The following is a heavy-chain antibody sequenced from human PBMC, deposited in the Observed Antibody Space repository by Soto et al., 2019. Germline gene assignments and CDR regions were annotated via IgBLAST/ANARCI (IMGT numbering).Heavy chain of an antibody. J-gene: IGHJ3*02. CDR1: GFTFSSYG. Sequence: QVQLVESGGGVVQPGRSLRLSCAASGFTFSSYGMHWVRQAPGKGLEWVAVIWYDGSNKYYADSVKGRFTISRDNSKKALYLQMNSLRAEDTAVYYCAREALDAFDIWGQGTMVTVSS. CDR3: AREALDAFDI. V-gene: IGHV3-33*01. CDR2: IWYDGSNK.